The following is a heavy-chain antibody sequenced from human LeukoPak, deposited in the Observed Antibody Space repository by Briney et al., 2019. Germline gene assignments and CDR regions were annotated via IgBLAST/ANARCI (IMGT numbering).Heavy chain of an antibody. J-gene: IGHJ3*02. CDR2: ISYDGSNR. D-gene: IGHD3-22*01. CDR3: AKDRSTYYYDSSGYYPDAFDI. Sequence: PGGSLRLSCAASGFSFSSYGIHWVRQAPGKGLEWVAVISYDGSNRYYADSVKGRFTISRDNSKNTLYLQMNSLRAEDTAVYYCAKDRSTYYYDSSGYYPDAFDIWGQGTMVTVSP. CDR1: GFSFSSYG. V-gene: IGHV3-30*18.